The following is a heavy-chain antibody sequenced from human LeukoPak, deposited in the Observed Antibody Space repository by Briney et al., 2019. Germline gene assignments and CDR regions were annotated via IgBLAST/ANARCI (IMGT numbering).Heavy chain of an antibody. D-gene: IGHD6-13*01. CDR2: INPNSGGT. CDR1: GYTFTGYY. V-gene: IGHV1-2*02. CDR3: ARDPGYSSSWYIS. J-gene: IGHJ5*02. Sequence: ASVKVSCKASGYTFTGYYMHWVRQAPGQGLEWMGWINPNSGGTNYAQKFQGRVTMTRDTSISTAYMELSRLRSDDTAVYYCARDPGYSSSWYISWGQGTLVTVSS.